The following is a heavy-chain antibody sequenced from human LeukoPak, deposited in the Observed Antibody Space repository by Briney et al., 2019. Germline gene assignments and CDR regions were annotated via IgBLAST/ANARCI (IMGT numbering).Heavy chain of an antibody. J-gene: IGHJ4*02. Sequence: PGGSLRLSCAASGFTFSSYAMNWVRQAPGKGLEWVSTISGSGGSTYYADSVKGRFTISRDNSKYTLYLQMNGLRAEDTAVYYCAKALGGSGSNFDYWGQGTLVTVSS. CDR1: GFTFSSYA. V-gene: IGHV3-23*01. CDR3: AKALGGSGSNFDY. CDR2: ISGSGGST. D-gene: IGHD3-10*01.